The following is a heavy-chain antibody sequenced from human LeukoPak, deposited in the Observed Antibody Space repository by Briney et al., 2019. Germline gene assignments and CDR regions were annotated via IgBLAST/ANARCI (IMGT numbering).Heavy chain of an antibody. CDR3: AREMAIIDRHLTGVFLNGNQEDAFDM. CDR1: GGSFSGYY. D-gene: IGHD5-24*01. V-gene: IGHV4-34*01. J-gene: IGHJ3*02. CDR2: INHSGSA. Sequence: PSETLSLTCAVYGGSFSGYYWSWIRQPPGKGLEWIGEINHSGSANYNPSLKCRVTISVDTSKNQFSLKVSSVTAADTAVYYCAREMAIIDRHLTGVFLNGNQEDAFDMWGQGTMVTVSS.